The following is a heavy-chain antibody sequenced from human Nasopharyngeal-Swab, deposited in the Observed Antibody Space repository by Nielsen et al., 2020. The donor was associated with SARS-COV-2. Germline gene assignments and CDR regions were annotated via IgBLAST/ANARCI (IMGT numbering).Heavy chain of an antibody. CDR2: SHYSGST. Sequence: SETLSLTCSVSGASISSVGYYWSWIRQHPGKGLEWIGSSHYSGSTYYNPSLKSRVTISVDTSKNQFSLKLSSVTAADTAMYYCARHLRDGVVVAAPYYFDYWGQGTLVTVSS. D-gene: IGHD2-15*01. CDR1: GASISSVGYY. J-gene: IGHJ4*02. CDR3: ARHLRDGVVVAAPYYFDY. V-gene: IGHV4-31*03.